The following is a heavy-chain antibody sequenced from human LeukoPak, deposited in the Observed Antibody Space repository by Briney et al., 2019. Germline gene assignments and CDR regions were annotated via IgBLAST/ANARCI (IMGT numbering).Heavy chain of an antibody. V-gene: IGHV3-33*01. CDR2: IWYDGSNK. Sequence: GRSLRLSCAASGFTFSSYGMHWVRQAPGKGLEWVAVIWYDGSNKYYADSVKGRFTISRDNSKNTLYLQMNSLRAEDTAVNYCARGSSGWYLLFDYWGQGTLVTVSS. CDR3: ARGSSGWYLLFDY. CDR1: GFTFSSYG. D-gene: IGHD6-19*01. J-gene: IGHJ4*02.